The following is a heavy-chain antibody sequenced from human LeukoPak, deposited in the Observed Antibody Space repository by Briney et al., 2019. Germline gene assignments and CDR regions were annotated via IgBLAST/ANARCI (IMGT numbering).Heavy chain of an antibody. CDR2: IYTSGST. D-gene: IGHD6-6*01. V-gene: IGHV4-61*02. J-gene: IGHJ6*03. Sequence: SETLSLTCTVSVGSISSGSYYWSWIRQPAGKGLEWIGRIYTSGSTNYNPSLKSRVTISVDTSKNQFSLKLSSVTAADTAVYYCARDTPEQLVFYYYYMDVWGKGTTVTVSS. CDR3: ARDTPEQLVFYYYYMDV. CDR1: VGSISSGSYY.